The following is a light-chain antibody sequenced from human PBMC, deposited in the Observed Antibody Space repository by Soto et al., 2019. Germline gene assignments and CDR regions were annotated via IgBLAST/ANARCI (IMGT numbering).Light chain of an antibody. J-gene: IGKJ1*01. V-gene: IGKV1-5*03. CDR3: QQYSSDSP. CDR2: RAS. CDR1: QSVNSW. Sequence: DIQMTQSPSTLSASVGDRVTITCRASQSVNSWLAWYQQKPGKAPKLLIYRASSLENGVPSRFGGRGSGTEFIFTISRLQPDDSATYYCQQYSSDSPFGQGTKVQIK.